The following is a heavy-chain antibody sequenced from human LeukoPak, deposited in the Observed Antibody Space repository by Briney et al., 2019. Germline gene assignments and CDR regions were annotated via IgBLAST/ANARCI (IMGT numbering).Heavy chain of an antibody. D-gene: IGHD1-26*01. J-gene: IGHJ4*02. V-gene: IGHV5-51*01. CDR2: IYPGDSDT. CDR1: GYSFTSYW. Sequence: GESLKISCKGSGYSFTSYWIGWVRQMPGKGLEWMGIIYPGDSDTRYSPSFQGQVTISADKSISTAYLQWSSLKASDTAMYYCARRYSGSYSRSYYFDYWGQGTLVTVSS. CDR3: ARRYSGSYSRSYYFDY.